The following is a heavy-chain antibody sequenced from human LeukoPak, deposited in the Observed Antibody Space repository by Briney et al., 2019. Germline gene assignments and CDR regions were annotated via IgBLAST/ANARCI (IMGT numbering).Heavy chain of an antibody. Sequence: ASVKVSCKASGGTFSSYAISWVRQAPGQGLEWMGWINPNRGDTNYAQKFQDRVTMTWDTSVSTAYMELSSLTSDDTAVYYCASKGAGYCRSTTCQGAFDIWGQGSMVSVSS. D-gene: IGHD2-2*01. V-gene: IGHV1-2*02. CDR3: ASKGAGYCRSTTCQGAFDI. J-gene: IGHJ3*02. CDR1: GGTFSSYA. CDR2: INPNRGDT.